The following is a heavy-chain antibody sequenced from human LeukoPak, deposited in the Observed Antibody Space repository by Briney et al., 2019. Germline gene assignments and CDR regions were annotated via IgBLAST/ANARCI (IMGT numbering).Heavy chain of an antibody. V-gene: IGHV3-30-3*01. D-gene: IGHD6-13*01. Sequence: PGRSLRLSCAASGFTFSSYAMHWVRQAPGKGLEWLAVISYDASNKYYADSVKGRFTISRDNSKNTLYLQMNSLRTDDTAVYYCARGGAAAARKRGIDYWGQGTLVTVSS. J-gene: IGHJ4*02. CDR3: ARGGAAAARKRGIDY. CDR2: ISYDASNK. CDR1: GFTFSSYA.